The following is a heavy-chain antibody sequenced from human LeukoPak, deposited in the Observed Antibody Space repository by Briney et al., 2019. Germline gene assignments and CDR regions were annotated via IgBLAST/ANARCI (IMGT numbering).Heavy chain of an antibody. Sequence: GGSLRLSCAASGFTFSNYWMTWVRQAQGKGLEWVANIKVDESEKYYVDSVRGRFTISRDNAKNSLYLQMNSLRAEDTAVYYCARRGDYHYNSWGQGTLVTVSS. CDR2: IKVDESEK. J-gene: IGHJ4*02. V-gene: IGHV3-7*05. D-gene: IGHD4-17*01. CDR1: GFTFSNYW. CDR3: ARRGDYHYNS.